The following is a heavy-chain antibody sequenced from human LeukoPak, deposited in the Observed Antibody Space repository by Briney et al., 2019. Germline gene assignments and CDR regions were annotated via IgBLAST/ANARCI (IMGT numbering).Heavy chain of an antibody. CDR3: ARAVVLRFLEWLSGGAFDI. Sequence: GASVKVSCKASGYTFTGYYMHWVRQAPGQGLEWMGWMNPNSGNTGYAQKFQGRVTMTRNTSISTAYMELSSLRSEDTAVYYCARAVVLRFLEWLSGGAFDIWGQGTMVTVSS. CDR1: GYTFTGYY. V-gene: IGHV1-8*02. J-gene: IGHJ3*02. D-gene: IGHD3-3*01. CDR2: MNPNSGNT.